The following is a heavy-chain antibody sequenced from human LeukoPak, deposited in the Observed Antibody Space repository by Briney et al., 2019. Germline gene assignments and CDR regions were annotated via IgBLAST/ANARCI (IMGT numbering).Heavy chain of an antibody. D-gene: IGHD2-2*01. CDR3: ARTTEDCSSTSCYQYWFDP. Sequence: SETLPLTCTVSGGSISNYYWSWIRQPPGKGLEWIGYIYYSGSTNYNPSLKSRVTISVDTSKNQFSLKLNSVTAADTAVYYCARTTEDCSSTSCYQYWFDPWGQGTLVTVSS. J-gene: IGHJ5*02. CDR1: GGSISNYY. CDR2: IYYSGST. V-gene: IGHV4-59*01.